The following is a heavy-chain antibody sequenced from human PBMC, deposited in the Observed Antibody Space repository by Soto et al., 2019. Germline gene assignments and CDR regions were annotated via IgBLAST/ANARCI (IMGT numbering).Heavy chain of an antibody. J-gene: IGHJ4*01. V-gene: IGHV3-48*02. D-gene: IGHD4-17*01. CDR1: GFTFRAYS. CDR3: ARDSGDYPEY. Sequence: EVRLVESGGGLVQPGGSLRLSCVVSGFTFRAYSMNWVRQAPGKGLEWISYISSTATTIYYADSVKGRFTISRDNAQMSLSLQMSSLRDEDTAVYYCARDSGDYPEYWGHGTLVTVSS. CDR2: ISSTATTI.